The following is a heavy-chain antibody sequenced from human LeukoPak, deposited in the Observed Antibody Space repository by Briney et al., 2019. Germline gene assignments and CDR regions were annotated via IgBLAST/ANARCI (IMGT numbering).Heavy chain of an antibody. CDR3: ARVGGVPPLMDV. Sequence: SVKVSCKASGYTFTNYGISWVRQAPGQGLEWMGRIIPILGIANYAQKFQGRVTITADESTSTAYMELSSLRSEDTAVYYCARVGGVPPLMDVWGKGTTVTVSS. CDR2: IIPILGIA. V-gene: IGHV1-69*04. CDR1: GYTFTNYG. J-gene: IGHJ6*03. D-gene: IGHD3-3*01.